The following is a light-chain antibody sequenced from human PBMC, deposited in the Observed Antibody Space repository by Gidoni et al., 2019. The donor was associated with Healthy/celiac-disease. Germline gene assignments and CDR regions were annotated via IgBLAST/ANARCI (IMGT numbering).Light chain of an antibody. CDR1: QSINSG. J-gene: IGKJ1*01. CDR2: KAS. Sequence: DIHMTQSPSTLSASVGDRVSITCRASQSINSGLAWYQQKPGKAPKLLIYKASSLESGVPSRFSGSGSGTDFTLTISSLQPDDFATYYCQQYNSYPRTFGQGTKVEIQ. CDR3: QQYNSYPRT. V-gene: IGKV1-5*03.